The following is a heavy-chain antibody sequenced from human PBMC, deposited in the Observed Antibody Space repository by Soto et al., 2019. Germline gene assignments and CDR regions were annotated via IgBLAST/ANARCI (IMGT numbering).Heavy chain of an antibody. D-gene: IGHD6-6*01. CDR2: IKSKTDGGTT. Sequence: PGGSLRLSCAASGFTFSNAWMNWVRQAPGKGLEWVGRIKSKTDGGTTDYAAPVKGRFTISRDDSKNTLYLQMNSLKTEDTAVYYCTTRSIAARPIPYYYYYGMDVWGQGTTVTVSS. V-gene: IGHV3-15*07. J-gene: IGHJ6*02. CDR3: TTRSIAARPIPYYYYYGMDV. CDR1: GFTFSNAW.